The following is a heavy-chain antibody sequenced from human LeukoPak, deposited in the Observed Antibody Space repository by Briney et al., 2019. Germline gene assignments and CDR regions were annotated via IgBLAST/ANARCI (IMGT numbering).Heavy chain of an antibody. CDR1: GDSVSSNSAA. V-gene: IGHV6-1*01. Sequence: SQTLSLTCAISGDSVSSNSAAWNWIRQSPSGGLGWLGRTYYRSKWYYDYALSVKSRSTTNPDTSENQFSLQLNSVTPDDTAVYYCARDGTWRLDYWGQGILVTVSS. D-gene: IGHD2-15*01. J-gene: IGHJ4*02. CDR3: ARDGTWRLDY. CDR2: TYYRSKWYY.